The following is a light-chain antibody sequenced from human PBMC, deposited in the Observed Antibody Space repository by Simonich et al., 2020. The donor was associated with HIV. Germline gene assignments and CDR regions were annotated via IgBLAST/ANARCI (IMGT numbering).Light chain of an antibody. Sequence: EIVLTQSPGTLSLSPGERATLSCRASQRVSSSYLAWYQQKPGQAPRLLIYGASSRATGIPDRFSGSGSGTEFTLTISSLQSEDFAVYYCQQYSNWPLTFGGGTKVEIK. CDR1: QRVSSSY. J-gene: IGKJ4*01. V-gene: IGKV3-20*01. CDR2: GAS. CDR3: QQYSNWPLT.